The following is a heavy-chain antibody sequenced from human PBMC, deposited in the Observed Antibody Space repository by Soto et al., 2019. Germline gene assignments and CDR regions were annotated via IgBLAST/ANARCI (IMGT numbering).Heavy chain of an antibody. CDR2: ISSTTNYI. CDR3: ARESEDLTSNFDY. V-gene: IGHV3-21*06. CDR1: GFTFTRYS. J-gene: IGHJ4*02. Sequence: EVQLVESGGGLVKPGGSLRLSFAASGFTFTRYSMNWVRQAPGKGLEWVSSISSTTNYIYYGDSMKGLFTISRENAKNSLYLEMNSLRAEDTAVYYCARESEDLTSNFDYWGQGTLVIVSS.